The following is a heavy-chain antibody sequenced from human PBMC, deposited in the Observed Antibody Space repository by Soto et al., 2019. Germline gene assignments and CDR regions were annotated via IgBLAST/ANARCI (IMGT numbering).Heavy chain of an antibody. CDR1: GGSFSGYY. Sequence: SETLSLTCAVYGGSFSGYYWSWIRQPPGKGLEWIGEINHSGSTNYNPSLKSRVTISVDTSKNQFSLKLSSVTAADTAVYYCANLQLVQGRTWGAFDYWGQGTLVTVSS. CDR3: ANLQLVQGRTWGAFDY. J-gene: IGHJ4*02. V-gene: IGHV4-34*01. D-gene: IGHD6-13*01. CDR2: INHSGST.